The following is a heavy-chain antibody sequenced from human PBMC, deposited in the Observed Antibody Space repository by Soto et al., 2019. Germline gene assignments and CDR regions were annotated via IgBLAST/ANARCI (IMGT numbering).Heavy chain of an antibody. Sequence: APVKVSCKASCYTFTSYGISWGGQAPGQKLEWMGWINAGNGNTKNSQKFQGRVTMTRNTSISTAYMELSSLRSEDTAVYYCARVGYCSGGSCYAGGFDPWGQGTLVTVSS. J-gene: IGHJ5*02. CDR3: ARVGYCSGGSCYAGGFDP. V-gene: IGHV1-18*01. CDR1: CYTFTSYG. CDR2: INAGNGNT. D-gene: IGHD2-15*01.